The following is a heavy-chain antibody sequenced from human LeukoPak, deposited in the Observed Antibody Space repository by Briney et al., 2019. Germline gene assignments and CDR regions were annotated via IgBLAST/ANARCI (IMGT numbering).Heavy chain of an antibody. J-gene: IGHJ4*02. CDR1: GYTFNGYS. CDR3: ARGGVSIY. Sequence: ASVKVSCKASGYTFNGYSVHWLRQAPGQGLEWMGWINPNSAGTNYAQKFQGRVTMTRDTSISTAYMVLSRLKSDDTAMYYCARGGVSIYWGQGTLVTVSS. CDR2: INPNSAGT. V-gene: IGHV1-2*02.